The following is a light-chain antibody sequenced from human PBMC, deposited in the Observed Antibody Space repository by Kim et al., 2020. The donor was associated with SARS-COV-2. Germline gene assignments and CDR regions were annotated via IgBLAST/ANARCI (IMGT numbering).Light chain of an antibody. CDR2: EVS. CDR3: SSYTTSKTFV. J-gene: IGLJ1*01. Sequence: QSALTQPPSVSGSPGQSVTISCTGTSSDVCSYDRVSWYQQPPGTAPKLMIYEVSNRPSGVPDRFSGSKSGNTASLAISGLQAEDEADYYCSSYTTSKTFVFGTGTKVTVL. V-gene: IGLV2-18*02. CDR1: SSDVCSYDR.